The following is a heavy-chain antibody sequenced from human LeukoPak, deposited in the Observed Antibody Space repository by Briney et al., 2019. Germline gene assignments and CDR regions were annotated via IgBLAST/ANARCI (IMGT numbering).Heavy chain of an antibody. CDR2: IYHSGNT. D-gene: IGHD6-19*01. CDR1: GYSISSGHY. Sequence: LSETLSLTCTVSGYSISSGHYWGWVRQPPGKGLEWIGSIYHSGNTYCNPSLKSRVTISVDTSKNQFSLNLSSVTAADTAVYYCARHGYIAVAGTVDYWGQGTLITVSS. CDR3: ARHGYIAVAGTVDY. V-gene: IGHV4-38-2*02. J-gene: IGHJ4*02.